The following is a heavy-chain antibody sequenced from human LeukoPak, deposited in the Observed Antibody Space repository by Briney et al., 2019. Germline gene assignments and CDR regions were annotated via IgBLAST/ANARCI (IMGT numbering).Heavy chain of an antibody. Sequence: GGSLRLSCAASGFTFSSYWMHWVRQAPGKGLVWVSRINTEGSSTSYADSVKGRFTISRDNAKNTLYLQMNSLRAEDTAVYYCARDGGDFWSGPYYYYMDVWGKGTTVTVSS. V-gene: IGHV3-74*01. CDR2: INTEGSST. CDR1: GFTFSSYW. D-gene: IGHD3-3*01. J-gene: IGHJ6*03. CDR3: ARDGGDFWSGPYYYYMDV.